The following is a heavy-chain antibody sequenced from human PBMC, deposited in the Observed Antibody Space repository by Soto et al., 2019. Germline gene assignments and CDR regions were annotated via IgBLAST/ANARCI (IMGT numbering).Heavy chain of an antibody. J-gene: IGHJ4*02. V-gene: IGHV3-23*01. D-gene: IGHD2-2*01. Sequence: GSIILSCAASGFTFSPYAITWVRQAPGKGLEWVSGLNGSGGSTSSADYVKGRFAISRDNSKNTLYLQMNSLRDGDTAVYYCARGFSAGKGYQPDYWGQGTLVTVYS. CDR2: LNGSGGST. CDR3: ARGFSAGKGYQPDY. CDR1: GFTFSPYA.